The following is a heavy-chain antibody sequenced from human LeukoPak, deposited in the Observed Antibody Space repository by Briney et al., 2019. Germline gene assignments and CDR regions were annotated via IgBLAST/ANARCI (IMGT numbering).Heavy chain of an antibody. V-gene: IGHV4-34*01. CDR2: INHGGST. CDR3: ARSITSSWYGDFQH. CDR1: GASVSGYY. J-gene: IGHJ1*01. Sequence: SETLSLTCAVYGASVSGYYWTWIRQPPGMGLEWIGEINHGGSTNYNPSLKSRVTISVDTSKNQFSLKLSSVTAADTAVYYCARSITSSWYGDFQHWGQGTLVTVSS. D-gene: IGHD6-13*01.